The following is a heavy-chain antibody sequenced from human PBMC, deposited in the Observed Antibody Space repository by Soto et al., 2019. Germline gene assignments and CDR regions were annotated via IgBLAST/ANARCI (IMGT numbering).Heavy chain of an antibody. J-gene: IGHJ5*01. D-gene: IGHD3-10*01. Sequence: SEPLSRPCAVSVGSIGGSGYSWSWILQPPVAGLSLIGYIYESGTILYNPSLKTRLTISLNWSDKQFSLTLNSVTAADTAVYYCARAQFYYGSGNYRNLMFDSWGQGTQVTVSS. CDR2: IYESGTI. CDR3: ARAQFYYGSGNYRNLMFDS. CDR1: VGSIGGSGYS. V-gene: IGHV4-30-2*01.